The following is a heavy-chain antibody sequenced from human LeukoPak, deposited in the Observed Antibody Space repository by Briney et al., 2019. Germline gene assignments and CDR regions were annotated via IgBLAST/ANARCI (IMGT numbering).Heavy chain of an antibody. D-gene: IGHD2-2*02. Sequence: ASVKVSCKASRYTFTGYYMHWVRQAPGQGLEWMGWINPNSGGTNYAQKFQGRVTMTRDTSISTAYMELSRLRSDDTAVYYCARDRPGRYCSSNSCYTASPFDPWGQGTLVTVSS. V-gene: IGHV1-2*02. CDR2: INPNSGGT. J-gene: IGHJ5*02. CDR3: ARDRPGRYCSSNSCYTASPFDP. CDR1: RYTFTGYY.